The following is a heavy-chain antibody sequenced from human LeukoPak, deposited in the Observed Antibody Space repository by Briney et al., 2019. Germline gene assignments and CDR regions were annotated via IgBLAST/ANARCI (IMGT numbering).Heavy chain of an antibody. Sequence: SETLSLTCTVSGGSISSYYWSWIRQPPGKGLEWIGYIYYSGSTNYNPSLKSRVTISVDTSKNQFSLKPSSVTAADTAVYYCARGESANFDYWGQGTLVTVSS. CDR3: ARGESANFDY. CDR2: IYYSGST. V-gene: IGHV4-59*01. J-gene: IGHJ4*02. CDR1: GGSISSYY.